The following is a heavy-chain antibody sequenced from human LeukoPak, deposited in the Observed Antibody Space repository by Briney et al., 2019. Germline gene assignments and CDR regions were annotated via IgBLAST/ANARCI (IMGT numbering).Heavy chain of an antibody. CDR1: GYTFTGYY. Sequence: ASVKVSCKASGYTFTGYYMHWVRQAPGQGLEWMGWFNPNSGGTNYAQKFQGWVTMTRDTSISTAYMELSRLRSDDTAVYYCARALEYCSSTSCPAYGMDVWGKGTTVTVSS. J-gene: IGHJ6*04. CDR2: FNPNSGGT. V-gene: IGHV1-2*04. D-gene: IGHD2-2*01. CDR3: ARALEYCSSTSCPAYGMDV.